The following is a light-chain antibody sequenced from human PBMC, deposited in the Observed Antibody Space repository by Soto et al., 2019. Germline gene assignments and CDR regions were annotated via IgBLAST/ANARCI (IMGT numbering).Light chain of an antibody. J-gene: IGLJ1*01. CDR1: SSDVGSYNY. Sequence: QSVLTQPASVSGSPGQSITISCTGTSSDVGSYNYVSWYQQHPGKAPKLMIFEVSNRPSGVSNRFPGSKSGNTASLTISGLQAEDEADYYCSSYSSSNTLYVFGTGTKVTVL. CDR3: SSYSSSNTLYV. V-gene: IGLV2-14*01. CDR2: EVS.